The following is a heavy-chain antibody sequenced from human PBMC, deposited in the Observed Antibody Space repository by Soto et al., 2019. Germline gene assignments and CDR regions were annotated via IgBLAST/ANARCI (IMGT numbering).Heavy chain of an antibody. CDR2: ISPYSGNT. V-gene: IGHV1-18*01. Sequence: QVQLVQSGDEVRKPGSSVKVSCKASGYIFVNYGIAWVRQAPGQGLEWMGWISPYSGNTDYASKVQGRLTMTTDTSTSTAYMDLGSLTSDDTAVYYCAMVDNYVTTTPQDVWGQGTTVTVSS. CDR1: GYIFVNYG. CDR3: AMVDNYVTTTPQDV. J-gene: IGHJ6*02. D-gene: IGHD3-16*01.